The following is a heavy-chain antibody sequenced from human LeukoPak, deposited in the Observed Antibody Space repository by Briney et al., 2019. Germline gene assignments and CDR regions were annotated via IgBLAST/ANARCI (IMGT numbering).Heavy chain of an antibody. J-gene: IGHJ3*02. V-gene: IGHV3-43*02. CDR2: ISGDGGST. CDR3: AKALRDLDAFDI. CDR1: GFTFSSYS. Sequence: GGSLRLSCAASGFTFSSYSMNWARHAPGKGLEWVSLISGDGGSTYYADSVKGRFTISRDNSKNSLYLQINSLRTEDTALYYCAKALRDLDAFDIWGQGTMVTVST.